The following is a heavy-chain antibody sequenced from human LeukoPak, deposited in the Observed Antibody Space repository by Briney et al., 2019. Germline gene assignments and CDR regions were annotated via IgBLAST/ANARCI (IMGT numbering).Heavy chain of an antibody. CDR2: INWNGDST. D-gene: IGHD3-16*01. Sequence: GGSLRLSCAASGFTFDDYGMSWVRQAPGKGLEWVSNINWNGDSTGYADSVKGRFIISRDNAKNFLYLQMNSLRAEDTALYYCARKSRRGGYEEESKDYWGQGTLVTVSS. CDR3: ARKSRRGGYEEESKDY. V-gene: IGHV3-20*04. J-gene: IGHJ4*02. CDR1: GFTFDDYG.